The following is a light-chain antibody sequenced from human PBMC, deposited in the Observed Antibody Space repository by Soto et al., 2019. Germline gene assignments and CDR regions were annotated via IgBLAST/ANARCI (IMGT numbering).Light chain of an antibody. CDR1: SSDVGGYNY. V-gene: IGLV2-11*01. Sequence: QSVLTQPRSVSGSPGQSVTISCTGTSSDVGGYNYVSWYQQHPGKAPILMIFHVTKRPSGVPDRFSGSKSGNTASLTISGLQPEDEADYYCCSYAGSYTFVFGGGTQLTVL. CDR3: CSYAGSYTFV. CDR2: HVT. J-gene: IGLJ2*01.